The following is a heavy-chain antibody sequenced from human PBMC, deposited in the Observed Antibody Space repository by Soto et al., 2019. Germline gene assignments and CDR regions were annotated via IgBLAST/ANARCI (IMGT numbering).Heavy chain of an antibody. CDR2: IYYSGTT. Sequence: SETLSLTCTVSGGSVRSGSYYWSWIRQPPGKGLEWIGYIYYSGTTNYNPSLKSRVTISVDTSKNQFSLKLSSVTAADTAVYYCARVEDYGDYFDYWGQGTLVTGSS. D-gene: IGHD4-17*01. CDR1: GGSVRSGSYY. V-gene: IGHV4-61*01. CDR3: ARVEDYGDYFDY. J-gene: IGHJ4*02.